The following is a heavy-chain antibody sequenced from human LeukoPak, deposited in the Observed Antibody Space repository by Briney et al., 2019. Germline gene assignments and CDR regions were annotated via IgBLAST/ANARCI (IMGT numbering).Heavy chain of an antibody. CDR3: ARVGQLLEGWFDP. D-gene: IGHD2-2*01. Sequence: PGGSLRLSCAASGFTFSSYAISWVRQAPGQGLEWMGGIISIFGTANYAQKFQGRVTITADESTSTAYMELSSLRSEDTAVYYCARVGQLLEGWFDPWGQGTLVTVSS. CDR2: IISIFGTA. CDR1: GFTFSSYA. V-gene: IGHV1-69*01. J-gene: IGHJ5*02.